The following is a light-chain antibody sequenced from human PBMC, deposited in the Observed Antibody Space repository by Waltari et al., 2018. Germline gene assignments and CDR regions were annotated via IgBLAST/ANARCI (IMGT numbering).Light chain of an antibody. J-gene: IGKJ4*01. CDR3: QQAKQFPLT. CDR2: GTF. V-gene: IGKV1-12*01. CDR1: QDIVTW. Sequence: DIQMTQSPSFVSASVGDRVTITCRASQDIVTWLAFYQQKPGQAPTLLIYGTFILQTGVPARFSGSGSWTDFTLTISGLQPEDSANYYCQQAKQFPLTFGGGTHVEIK.